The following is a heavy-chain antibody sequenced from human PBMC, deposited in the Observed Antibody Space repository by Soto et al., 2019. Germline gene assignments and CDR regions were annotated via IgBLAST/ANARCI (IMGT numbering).Heavy chain of an antibody. Sequence: QVQLQESGPGLLKPSETLSLTCNVSGGSINSGGYYWGWIRQHPGKGLEWIGYIHYRGRTSYNPSLQSRVSRSLAPSGHHFSMKLTSVTAADTAVYYCARCRDAFGFDSWGQGTLVTVSS. J-gene: IGHJ4*02. CDR3: ARCRDAFGFDS. D-gene: IGHD2-15*01. V-gene: IGHV4-31*03. CDR2: IHYRGRT. CDR1: GGSINSGGYY.